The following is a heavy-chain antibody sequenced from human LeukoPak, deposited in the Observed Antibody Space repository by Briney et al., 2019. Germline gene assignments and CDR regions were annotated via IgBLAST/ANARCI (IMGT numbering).Heavy chain of an antibody. CDR1: GGSISSSRYY. CDR3: ARGDSLLRYFDWLPPDY. Sequence: PSETLSLTCTVSGGSISSSRYYWNWIRQHPGTGLEWIGFIFYSGSTYYNPSLKSRLTISVDTSKNQFSLKLSSVTAADTAVYYCARGDSLLRYFDWLPPDYWGQGTLVTVSS. J-gene: IGHJ4*02. D-gene: IGHD3-9*01. CDR2: IFYSGST. V-gene: IGHV4-31*03.